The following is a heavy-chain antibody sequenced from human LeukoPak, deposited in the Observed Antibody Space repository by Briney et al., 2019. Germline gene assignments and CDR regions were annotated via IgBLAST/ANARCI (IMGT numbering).Heavy chain of an antibody. CDR2: IDYSGST. D-gene: IGHD7-27*01. J-gene: IGHJ6*02. CDR3: ARHGDRMDV. Sequence: SETLSLTCTVSGGSISSFYWSWIRQPPGKGLEWIGYIDYSGSTNYNPSLKSRLTISVDTSKNQFSLKPSSVTAADTAVYYCARHGDRMDVWGQGTTVTVSS. V-gene: IGHV4-59*08. CDR1: GGSISSFY.